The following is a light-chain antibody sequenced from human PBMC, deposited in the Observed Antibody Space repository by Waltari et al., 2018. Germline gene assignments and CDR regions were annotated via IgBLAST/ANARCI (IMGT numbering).Light chain of an antibody. J-gene: IGLJ2*01. CDR3: VSWDDAVSGPL. CDR2: RND. Sequence: QSVLTQPPSASGAPGPPVTIPCSGRKATLGDTSAFWYRQVPGTTPSLLIYRNDQRPSGVADRFSGSKSGTSASLTISGLRSEDEAEYYCVSWDDAVSGPLFGGGTKLTVL. V-gene: IGLV1-47*01. CDR1: KATLGDTS.